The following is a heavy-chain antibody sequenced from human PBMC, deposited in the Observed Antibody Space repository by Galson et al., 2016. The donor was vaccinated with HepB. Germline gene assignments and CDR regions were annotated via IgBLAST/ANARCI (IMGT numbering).Heavy chain of an antibody. Sequence: CTVSGSSISNGEYYWSWIRQHPGKGLEWIGYTHYSGNTYYNPSLKSRVTMSIDTSKNQFSLKLSSVTAADAAVYYCARSSINYSFGSGGYSIDYWGQGTLVTVSA. CDR1: GSSISNGEYY. J-gene: IGHJ4*02. CDR2: THYSGNT. D-gene: IGHD3-10*01. CDR3: ARSSINYSFGSGGYSIDY. V-gene: IGHV4-31*03.